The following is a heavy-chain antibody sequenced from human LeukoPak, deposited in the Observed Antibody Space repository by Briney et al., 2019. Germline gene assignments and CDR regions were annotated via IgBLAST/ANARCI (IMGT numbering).Heavy chain of an antibody. Sequence: GGSLRLSRAASGFTFSSYAMSWVRQAPGKGLEWVSAISGSGGSTYYADSVKGRFTISRDNSKNTLYLQMNSLRAEDTAVYYCAKDLGEVGGSLEGVFDYWGQGTLVTVSS. CDR1: GFTFSSYA. CDR2: ISGSGGST. CDR3: AKDLGEVGGSLEGVFDY. J-gene: IGHJ4*02. D-gene: IGHD3-10*01. V-gene: IGHV3-23*01.